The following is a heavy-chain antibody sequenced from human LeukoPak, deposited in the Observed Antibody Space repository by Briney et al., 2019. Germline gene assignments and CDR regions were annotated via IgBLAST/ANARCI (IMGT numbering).Heavy chain of an antibody. CDR2: INPNSGGT. CDR1: GYTFTGYY. D-gene: IGHD3-3*01. V-gene: IGHV1-2*04. Sequence: ASVKVSCKASGYTFTGYYMHWVRQAPGQGLEWMGRINPNSGGTNYAQKFQGWVTMTRDTSISTAYMELSRLRSDDTAVYYCARAPRDFWSGHPYYGMDVWGQGTTVTVSS. CDR3: ARAPRDFWSGHPYYGMDV. J-gene: IGHJ6*02.